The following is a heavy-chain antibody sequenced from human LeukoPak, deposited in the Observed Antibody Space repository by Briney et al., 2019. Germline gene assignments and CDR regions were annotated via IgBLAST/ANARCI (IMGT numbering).Heavy chain of an antibody. CDR2: TYYRSKWYN. Sequence: SQTLSLTCAISGDIVSSNSATWNWIRQSPSRGLEWLGRTYYRSKWYNDYVVSVNSRITINPDTSKNQFSLHLNFVTPEDTAIYYCARDVSGRYDYWGQGTLVTVSS. J-gene: IGHJ4*02. D-gene: IGHD3-10*01. CDR1: GDIVSSNSAT. V-gene: IGHV6-1*01. CDR3: ARDVSGRYDY.